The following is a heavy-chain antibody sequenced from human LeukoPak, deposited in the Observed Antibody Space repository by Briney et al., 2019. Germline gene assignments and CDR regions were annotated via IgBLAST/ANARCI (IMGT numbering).Heavy chain of an antibody. J-gene: IGHJ4*02. CDR2: ISYDGSNK. CDR3: ARRSSYGPFDY. CDR1: GFTFSSYA. D-gene: IGHD5-18*01. Sequence: GGSLRLSCAASGFTFSSYAMHWVRQAPGKGLEWVAVISYDGSNKYYADSVKGRFTISRDNSKNTLYLQMNSLRAEDTAVYYCARRSSYGPFDYWDQGTLVTVSS. V-gene: IGHV3-30*04.